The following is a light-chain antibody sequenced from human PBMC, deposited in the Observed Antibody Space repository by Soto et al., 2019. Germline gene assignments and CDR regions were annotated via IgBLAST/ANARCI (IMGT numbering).Light chain of an antibody. CDR3: QQLKTYPFT. CDR1: QGIASY. Sequence: DIQLTQSPSFLSASLGDRVTITCRASQGIASYLAWYQQKLGKAPRLLIYAASTLQSGVPSRFSGSGSGTEFTLPISSLQPEDFAAYYCQQLKTYPFTFGPGTKVDLK. CDR2: AAS. J-gene: IGKJ3*01. V-gene: IGKV1-9*01.